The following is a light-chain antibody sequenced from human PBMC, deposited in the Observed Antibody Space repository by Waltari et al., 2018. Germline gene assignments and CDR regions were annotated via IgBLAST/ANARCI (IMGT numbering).Light chain of an antibody. CDR2: RSE. CDR1: SSNIGSNL. V-gene: IGLV1-44*01. J-gene: IGLJ3*02. Sequence: QSVLTQPPSASGTPGQRVTIPCSGSSSNIGSNLVNWYQQVPGKAPKLLIYRSEQRPAGVPDRFAGSKSGSSASLAISGLQAEDEADYYCAAWDDSLNGHWVFGGGTKVTVL. CDR3: AAWDDSLNGHWV.